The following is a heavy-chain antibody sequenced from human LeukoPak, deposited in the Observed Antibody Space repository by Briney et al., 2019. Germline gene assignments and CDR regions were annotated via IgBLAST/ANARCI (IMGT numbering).Heavy chain of an antibody. Sequence: PSETLSLTCTVSGGSISSSSYYWGWVRQPPGKGLEWIGSTYYSGSTYYNPSLKSRVTISVDTSKNQFSLKLSSVTAADTAVYYCASGSAGDTATPGAFDIWGQGTMVTVSS. V-gene: IGHV4-39*01. CDR2: TYYSGST. J-gene: IGHJ3*02. CDR3: ASGSAGDTATPGAFDI. D-gene: IGHD5-18*01. CDR1: GGSISSSSYY.